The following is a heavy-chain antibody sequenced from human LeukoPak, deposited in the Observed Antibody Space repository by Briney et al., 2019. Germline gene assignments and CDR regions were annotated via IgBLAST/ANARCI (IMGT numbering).Heavy chain of an antibody. CDR1: GFTFSTYD. Sequence: PGGSLRVSCAASGFTFSTYDIHWVRQAPGKGLEWVALIRYDGSNTYYADSVRGRFTVSRDNSKSTLYLQMNSLRLEDTAVYYCAKGQLYSDFWNGSSGYKDVWGKGTTVTVFS. D-gene: IGHD3-3*01. J-gene: IGHJ6*03. CDR2: IRYDGSNT. CDR3: AKGQLYSDFWNGSSGYKDV. V-gene: IGHV3-30*02.